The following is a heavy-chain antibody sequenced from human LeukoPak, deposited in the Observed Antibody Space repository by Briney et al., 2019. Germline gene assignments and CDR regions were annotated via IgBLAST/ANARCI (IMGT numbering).Heavy chain of an antibody. D-gene: IGHD3/OR15-3a*01. V-gene: IGHV4-39*07. CDR3: ARDLGARDWLFPNFDY. Sequence: SETLSLTCTVSSGSIRSSSYYWGWIRQPPGKGLEWIGSIYYSGSTYYNPSLKSRVTISVDMSKNQFSLKLSSVTAADTAVYYCARDLGARDWLFPNFDYWGQGTLVTVPS. J-gene: IGHJ4*02. CDR1: SGSIRSSSYY. CDR2: IYYSGST.